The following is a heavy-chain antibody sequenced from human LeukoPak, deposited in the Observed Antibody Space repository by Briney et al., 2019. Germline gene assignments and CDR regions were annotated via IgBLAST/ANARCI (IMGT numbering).Heavy chain of an antibody. CDR2: ISYDGSNK. Sequence: GGSLRLSCAASGFSFSSYAMHWVRQAPGKGLEWVAVISYDGSNKYYADSVKGRFTISRDNSKNTLYLQMNSLRAEDTAMYYCARGVSGWPDYWGQGTLVTVSS. CDR3: ARGVSGWPDY. CDR1: GFSFSSYA. J-gene: IGHJ4*02. V-gene: IGHV3-30*04. D-gene: IGHD6-19*01.